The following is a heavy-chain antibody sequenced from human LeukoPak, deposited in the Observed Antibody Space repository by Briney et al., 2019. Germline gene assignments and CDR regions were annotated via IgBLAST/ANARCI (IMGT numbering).Heavy chain of an antibody. CDR2: IYFSGSP. D-gene: IGHD5-24*01. CDR3: ARHVMSGYNFLYY. CDR1: GDSMRNYY. J-gene: IGHJ4*02. V-gene: IGHV4-59*08. Sequence: SETLSLTCTVSGDSMRNYYWSWIRQPPGKGLEWIGYIYFSGSPNYNPSFKSRVTMSVETTKNQSSLKLSSVTAAETAVYYCARHVMSGYNFLYYWGQGNLVTVSS.